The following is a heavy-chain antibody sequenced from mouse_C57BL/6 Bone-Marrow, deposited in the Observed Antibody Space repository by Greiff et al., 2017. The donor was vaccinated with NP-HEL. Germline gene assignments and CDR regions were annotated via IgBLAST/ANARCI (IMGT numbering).Heavy chain of an antibody. CDR1: GYTFTSYG. CDR2: IYPRSGNT. V-gene: IGHV1-81*01. J-gene: IGHJ3*01. CDR3: ARAGYYYGSSGAY. Sequence: VKLMESGAELARPGASVKLSCKASGYTFTSYGISWVKQRTGQGLEWIGEIYPRSGNTYYNEKFKGKATLTADKSSSTAYMELRSLTSEDSAVYFWARAGYYYGSSGAYWGQGTLVTVSA. D-gene: IGHD1-1*01.